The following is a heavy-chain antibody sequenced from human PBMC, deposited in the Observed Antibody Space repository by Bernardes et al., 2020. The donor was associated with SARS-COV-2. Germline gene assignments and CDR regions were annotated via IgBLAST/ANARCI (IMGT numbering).Heavy chain of an antibody. J-gene: IGHJ5*02. Sequence: SLRLSCAASGLTFNTYDLNWVRQAPGKGLEWISYISGSSSTIYYADSVKGRFSISRDSASNSPYLQMNSLRDEDTAVYYCTRVVFWSGHNLFDPWGQGTLVTVSS. CDR2: ISGSSSTI. CDR3: TRVVFWSGHNLFDP. D-gene: IGHD3-3*01. V-gene: IGHV3-48*02. CDR1: GLTFNTYD.